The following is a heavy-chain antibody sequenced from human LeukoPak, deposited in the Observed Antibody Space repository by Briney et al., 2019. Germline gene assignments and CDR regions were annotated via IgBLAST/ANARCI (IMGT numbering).Heavy chain of an antibody. D-gene: IGHD1-20*01. Sequence: SETLSLTCTVSGGSISSYYWSWIRQPAGKGLEWIGRIYTSGSTNYNPSLKSRVTMSVDTSKNQFSLKLSSVTAADAAVYYCARDSPYNWNDVNYFDYWGQGTLVTVSS. CDR1: GGSISSYY. J-gene: IGHJ4*02. CDR2: IYTSGST. V-gene: IGHV4-4*07. CDR3: ARDSPYNWNDVNYFDY.